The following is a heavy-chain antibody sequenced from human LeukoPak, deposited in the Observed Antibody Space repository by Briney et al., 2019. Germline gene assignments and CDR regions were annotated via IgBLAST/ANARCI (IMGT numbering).Heavy chain of an antibody. D-gene: IGHD3-10*01. V-gene: IGHV4-39*07. CDR2: IYYSGST. Sequence: PSETLSLTCTVSGGSISSSSYYWGWIRQPPGKGLEWIGSIYYSGSTYYNPSLKSRVTISVDTSKNQFSLKLSSVTAADTAVYYCARYGFFGAYFDYWGQGTLVTVSS. CDR3: ARYGFFGAYFDY. CDR1: GGSISSSSYY. J-gene: IGHJ4*02.